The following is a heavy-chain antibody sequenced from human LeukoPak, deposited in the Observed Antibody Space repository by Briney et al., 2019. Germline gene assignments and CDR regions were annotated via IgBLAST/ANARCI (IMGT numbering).Heavy chain of an antibody. D-gene: IGHD2-15*01. J-gene: IGHJ4*02. CDR3: ASQGGCSGGSCFSRIDS. CDR1: GGSISSTSYY. Sequence: PSETLSLTCSVSGGSISSTSYYWGWIRQPPGKGLEWIGSVYYSGTTHYNPSLNSRVNISVDTSKNQFSLKLSSVTAADTAVYYCASQGGCSGGSCFSRIDSWGQGTLVTVSS. CDR2: VYYSGTT. V-gene: IGHV4-39*01.